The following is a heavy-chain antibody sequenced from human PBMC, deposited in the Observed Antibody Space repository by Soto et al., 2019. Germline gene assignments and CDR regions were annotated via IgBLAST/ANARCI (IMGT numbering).Heavy chain of an antibody. CDR2: IYYSGST. J-gene: IGHJ6*03. V-gene: IGHV4-59*01. CDR3: ARAPRQLRDYYYYYMDV. D-gene: IGHD1-1*01. Sequence: SETLSLTCTVSGGSISSYYWSWIRQPPGKGLEWIGYIYYSGSTNYNPSLKSRVTISVDTSKNQFSLKLSSVTAADTAVYYCARAPRQLRDYYYYYMDVWGKGTTVTVSS. CDR1: GGSISSYY.